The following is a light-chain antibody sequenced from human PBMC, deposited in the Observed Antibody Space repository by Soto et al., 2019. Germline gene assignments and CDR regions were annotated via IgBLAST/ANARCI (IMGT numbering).Light chain of an antibody. J-gene: IGLJ1*01. CDR3: AAWDDSLNGQV. V-gene: IGLV1-36*01. CDR2: YDD. Sequence: QSVLTQPPSVSEGPRQRVTISSSGSSSNIGNNAVNWYQQLPGKAPKLLIYYDDLLPSGVSDRFSGSKSGTSASLAISGLQSEDEADYYCAAWDDSLNGQVFGTGTKVTVL. CDR1: SSNIGNNA.